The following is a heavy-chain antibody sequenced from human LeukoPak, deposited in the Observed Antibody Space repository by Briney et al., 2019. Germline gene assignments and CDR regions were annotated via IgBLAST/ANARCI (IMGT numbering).Heavy chain of an antibody. D-gene: IGHD3-22*01. CDR3: ARLYDSSGYGGWFDP. Sequence: PSETLSLTCAVYGGSFSGYYWSWIRQPPGKGLEWIGEINHSGSTNYNPSLQSRVTISVDTSKNQFPLKLTSVTAADTAVYYCARLYDSSGYGGWFDPWGRGTLVTVSS. CDR1: GGSFSGYY. J-gene: IGHJ5*02. V-gene: IGHV4-34*01. CDR2: INHSGST.